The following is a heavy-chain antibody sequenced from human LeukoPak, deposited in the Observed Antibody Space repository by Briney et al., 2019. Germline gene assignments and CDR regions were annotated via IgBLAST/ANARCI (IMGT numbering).Heavy chain of an antibody. J-gene: IGHJ5*02. CDR1: GYTLTELS. Sequence: ASVKVSCKVSGYTLTELSMHWVRQAPGKGLEWMGGFDPEDGETIYAQKFQGRVTMTEDTSTDTAYMELSSLRSEDTAVYYCATGFEPRTRVESGWFDPWGQGTLVTVSS. CDR2: FDPEDGET. CDR3: ATGFEPRTRVESGWFDP. D-gene: IGHD1-1*01. V-gene: IGHV1-24*01.